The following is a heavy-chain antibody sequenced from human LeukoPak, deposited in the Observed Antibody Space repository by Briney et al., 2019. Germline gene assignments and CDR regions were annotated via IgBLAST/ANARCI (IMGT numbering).Heavy chain of an antibody. J-gene: IGHJ4*02. CDR2: INLEGSST. V-gene: IGHV3-74*01. Sequence: GGSLRLSCTISGFTFSSYWMHWVRQAPGKGLVWVSRINLEGSSTNYADSVKGRFTISRDNAKNTLYLQMNSLRAGDTALYYCARDPIGYSYIDYWGQGTLVTVSS. D-gene: IGHD5-18*01. CDR1: GFTFSSYW. CDR3: ARDPIGYSYIDY.